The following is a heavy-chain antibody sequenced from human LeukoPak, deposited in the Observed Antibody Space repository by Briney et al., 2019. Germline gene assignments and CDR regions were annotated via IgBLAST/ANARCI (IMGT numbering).Heavy chain of an antibody. J-gene: IGHJ4*02. Sequence: GASVKVSCKASGYTFTGFHMHWVRQAPGQGLEWMGWINPNSGGTNYAQKFQGRVTMTRDTSISTAYMELSRLRSDDTAVYYCARVFLSGSQRGAGYFDYWGQGTLVTVSS. CDR2: INPNSGGT. CDR1: GYTFTGFH. D-gene: IGHD3-3*01. CDR3: ARVFLSGSQRGAGYFDY. V-gene: IGHV1-2*02.